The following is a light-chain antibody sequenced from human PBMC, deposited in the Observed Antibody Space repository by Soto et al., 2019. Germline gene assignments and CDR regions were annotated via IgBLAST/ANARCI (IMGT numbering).Light chain of an antibody. V-gene: IGKV3-11*01. CDR3: QHRYNRPPEVT. Sequence: EIVLTQSPDTLSLSPGERATLSCRASQSVSSSLAWYQQKPGQAPRLLIYDASNRATGIPARFSGSGSGTDFTLTISSLEPEDFAVYYCQHRYNRPPEVTFGQGTKVDIK. J-gene: IGKJ3*01. CDR1: QSVSSS. CDR2: DAS.